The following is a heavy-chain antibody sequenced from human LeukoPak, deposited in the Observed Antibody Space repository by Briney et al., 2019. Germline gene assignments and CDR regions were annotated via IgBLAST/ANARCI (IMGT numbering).Heavy chain of an antibody. CDR1: VGTFSSYA. V-gene: IGHV1-69*05. D-gene: IGHD4/OR15-4a*01. Sequence: SVKVSCKASVGTFSSYAISWVRQAPRQGLEWRGGIIPIFGTANYAQQFPSRVTITTDESKSTAYLELSSLRSEDTAVYYLAKGLQSYGGNEGDAFDIWGQGTMVTVSS. CDR3: AKGLQSYGGNEGDAFDI. J-gene: IGHJ3*02. CDR2: IIPIFGTA.